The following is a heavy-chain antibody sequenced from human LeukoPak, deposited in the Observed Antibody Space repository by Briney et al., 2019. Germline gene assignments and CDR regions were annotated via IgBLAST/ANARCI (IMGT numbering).Heavy chain of an antibody. V-gene: IGHV3-7*05. CDR1: GFTFRIYW. CDR2: RKQDRSEK. J-gene: IGHJ4*02. CDR3: AGGQGWVADY. D-gene: IGHD1-26*01. Sequence: GASLRLSCAASGFTFRIYWMSGVHPAPGKGLGWVDNRKQDRSEKYYVQSVKGRFTITRDNAKNPLYVSVKGLRAEVTAVNCWAGGQGWVADYWGQGTLVTVSS.